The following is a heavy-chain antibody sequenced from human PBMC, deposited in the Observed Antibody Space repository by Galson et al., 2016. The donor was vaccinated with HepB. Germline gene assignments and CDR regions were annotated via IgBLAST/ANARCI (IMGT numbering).Heavy chain of an antibody. Sequence: SLRLSCAASGLTLTSYALNWVRQAPGKGLEWVSVISYGGETTYYSDSVKGRFTISRDTSKNTLFLQMNSLKAEDTAVYYCGKSAGQYMIRGNGMEVGGRGTTVTFSS. D-gene: IGHD3-10*01. J-gene: IGHJ6*02. CDR1: GLTLTSYA. V-gene: IGHV3-23*01. CDR2: ISYGGETT. CDR3: GKSAGQYMIRGNGMEV.